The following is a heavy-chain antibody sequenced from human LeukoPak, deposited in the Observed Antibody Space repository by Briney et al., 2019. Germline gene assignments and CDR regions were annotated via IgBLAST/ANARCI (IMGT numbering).Heavy chain of an antibody. J-gene: IGHJ3*02. Sequence: KTSETLSLTCALYGGSSDGYYRSWIRQSPGKGLEWIGEINHSGRTNYNPSLKSRVTISVDTSKNHFFLNLNSVTAADTAVYYCARGSYSILIWGDRKMVTVSS. D-gene: IGHD6-13*01. CDR3: ARGSYSILI. CDR2: INHSGRT. CDR1: GGSSDGYY. V-gene: IGHV4-34*01.